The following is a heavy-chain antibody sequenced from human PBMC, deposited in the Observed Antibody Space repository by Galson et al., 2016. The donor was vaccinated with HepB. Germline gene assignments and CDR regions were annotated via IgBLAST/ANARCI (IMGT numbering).Heavy chain of an antibody. CDR3: ARVRHQWLVLRGYAFDI. Sequence: ETLSPTCAVYGGSLSGYYWSWIRQAPGKGLEWIGEINRSGSTNYNPSLKSRVIISIDTSKNQSYLRLSSVTAAETAVYYCARVRHQWLVLRGYAFDIWGQGTMVIVSS. CDR1: GGSLSGYY. V-gene: IGHV4-34*01. CDR2: INRSGST. J-gene: IGHJ3*02. D-gene: IGHD6-19*01.